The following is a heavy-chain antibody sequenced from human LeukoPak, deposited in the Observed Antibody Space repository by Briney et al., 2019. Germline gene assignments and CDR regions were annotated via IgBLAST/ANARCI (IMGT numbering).Heavy chain of an antibody. V-gene: IGHV4-31*03. J-gene: IGHJ5*02. CDR2: IYYSGST. CDR3: ARDPCSGGSCYSGS. CDR1: GGSISSGGYY. D-gene: IGHD2-15*01. Sequence: SQTLSLTGTVSGGSISSGGYYWSWIRQHPGKGLEWIGYIYYSGSTYYNPSLKSRVTISVDTSKNQFSLKLSSVTAADTAVYYCARDPCSGGSCYSGSWGQGTLVTVSS.